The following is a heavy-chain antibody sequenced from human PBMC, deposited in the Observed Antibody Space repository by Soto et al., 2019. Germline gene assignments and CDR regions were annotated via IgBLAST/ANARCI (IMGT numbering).Heavy chain of an antibody. Sequence: QVQLQESGPGLVKPSETLSLTCTVSGGSISSYYWSWIRQPPGKGLEWIGYSYYSGSTNYNPSLKSRVTISVDTSKNHVSLKLSSVTAADTAVYYCARENYQDYMDVWGKGTTVTVSS. CDR1: GGSISSYY. J-gene: IGHJ6*03. CDR3: ARENYQDYMDV. V-gene: IGHV4-59*01. D-gene: IGHD1-7*01. CDR2: SYYSGST.